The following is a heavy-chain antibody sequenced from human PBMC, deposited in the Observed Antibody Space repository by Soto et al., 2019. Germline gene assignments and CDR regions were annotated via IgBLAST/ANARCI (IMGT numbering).Heavy chain of an antibody. D-gene: IGHD4-4*01. CDR3: ANAVTTSVFPPGTQIDY. CDR1: GFTFSSYA. V-gene: IGHV3-23*01. CDR2: ISGSGGST. J-gene: IGHJ4*02. Sequence: GGSLRLSCAASGFTFSSYAMSWVRQAPGKGLEWVSAISGSGGSTYYADSVKGRFTISRDNSKNTLYLQMNSLRAEDTAVYYCANAVTTSVFPPGTQIDYWGQGTLVTVSS.